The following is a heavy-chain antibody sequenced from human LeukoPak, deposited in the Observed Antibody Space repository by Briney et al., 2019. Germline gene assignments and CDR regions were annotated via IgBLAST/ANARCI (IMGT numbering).Heavy chain of an antibody. CDR1: GFIFSSYA. Sequence: GGSLRLSCAASGFIFSSYAMSWVRQAPGKGLEWVSTLSGSGGSTYYADSVKGRFTISRDNSKNTVYLQMNNLKAADTALYFCVRHDSYIPFWGQGSLVTVSS. CDR3: VRHDSYIPF. CDR2: LSGSGGST. V-gene: IGHV3-23*01. J-gene: IGHJ1*01. D-gene: IGHD3-10*01.